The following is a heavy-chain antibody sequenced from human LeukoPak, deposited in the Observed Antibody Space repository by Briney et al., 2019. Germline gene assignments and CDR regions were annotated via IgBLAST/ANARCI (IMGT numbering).Heavy chain of an antibody. V-gene: IGHV1-18*04. CDR3: ARDGMGHYDILVGP. CDR1: GYTFTGYY. Sequence: ASVKVSCKASGYTFTGYYMHWVRQAPGQGLEWMGWISAYNGNTNYAQKLQGRVTMTTDTSTSTAYMELRSLRSDDTAVYYCARDGMGHYDILVGPWGQGTLVTVSS. CDR2: ISAYNGNT. D-gene: IGHD3-9*01. J-gene: IGHJ5*02.